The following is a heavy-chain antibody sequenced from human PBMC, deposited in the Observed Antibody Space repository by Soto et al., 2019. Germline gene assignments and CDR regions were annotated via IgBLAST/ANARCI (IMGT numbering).Heavy chain of an antibody. V-gene: IGHV1-69*12. D-gene: IGHD3-3*01. CDR3: ARDGDPQSAFWSGPLGGGRFDP. Sequence: QVQLVQSGAEVKKPGSSVNVSCKTSGGTFGNSAVTWVRQAPGQGLEWLGGIVPMFGTANYAQKFQGRVTITADESTITAYMEHSSLHTDDTAVYYCARDGDPQSAFWSGPLGGGRFDPWGQATLVTVSS. J-gene: IGHJ5*02. CDR2: IVPMFGTA. CDR1: GGTFGNSA.